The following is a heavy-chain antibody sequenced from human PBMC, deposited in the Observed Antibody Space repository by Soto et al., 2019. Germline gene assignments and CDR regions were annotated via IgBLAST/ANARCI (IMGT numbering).Heavy chain of an antibody. J-gene: IGHJ4*02. V-gene: IGHV3-7*01. CDR2: VKHDGSAR. CDR3: ARGEK. Sequence: EVQLVESGGDLVQPGGSLRLSCAASGFSFSSHWMSWVRQAPGKGLEWVANVKHDGSARYYADSVKSRFTISRDNAKDSLYLQMSSLRVEDTAVYYCARGEKWGQGILVTVSS. CDR1: GFSFSSHW.